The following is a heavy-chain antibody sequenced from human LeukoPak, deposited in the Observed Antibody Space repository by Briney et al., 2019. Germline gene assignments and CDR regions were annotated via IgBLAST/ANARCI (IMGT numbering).Heavy chain of an antibody. CDR3: VLGDGSGSYYPDDAFDI. J-gene: IGHJ3*02. V-gene: IGHV3-11*01. D-gene: IGHD3-10*01. Sequence: GGSLRLSCAASEFTFSDYYMSLIRQAPGKGLEWVSYISSSGSTIYYADSVKGRFTISRDNAKNSLYLQMNSLRAEDTAVYYCVLGDGSGSYYPDDAFDIWGQGTMVTVSS. CDR2: ISSSGSTI. CDR1: EFTFSDYY.